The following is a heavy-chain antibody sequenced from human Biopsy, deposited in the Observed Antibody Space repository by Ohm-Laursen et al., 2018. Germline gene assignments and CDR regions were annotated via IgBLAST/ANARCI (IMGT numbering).Heavy chain of an antibody. Sequence: SETVSCQASGGTFTNYANSWVRLAPGHGREWTGGIIPMFGTANYAQIFQGRVTISADESTSTSYMELSSLTTEDTAIYYCARGPHSRSHSCFDYWGQGTLVTVSS. CDR2: IIPMFGTA. CDR1: GGTFTNYA. J-gene: IGHJ4*02. D-gene: IGHD1-26*01. CDR3: ARGPHSRSHSCFDY. V-gene: IGHV1-69*13.